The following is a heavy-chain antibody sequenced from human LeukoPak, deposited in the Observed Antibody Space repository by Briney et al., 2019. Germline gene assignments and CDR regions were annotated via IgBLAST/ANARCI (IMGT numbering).Heavy chain of an antibody. CDR2: IRYDGSNK. Sequence: PGGSLRLSCAASGFTFSSYGMHWVRQAPGKGLEWVAFIRYDGSNKYYADSVKGRFTISRDNSKNTLYLQMNSLRAEDTAVYYCANFLYYDILTGLDYWGQGTLVTVSS. V-gene: IGHV3-30*02. D-gene: IGHD3-9*01. CDR1: GFTFSSYG. J-gene: IGHJ4*02. CDR3: ANFLYYDILTGLDY.